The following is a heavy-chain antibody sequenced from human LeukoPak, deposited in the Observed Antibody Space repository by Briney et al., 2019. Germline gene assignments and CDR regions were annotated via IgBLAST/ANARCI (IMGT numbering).Heavy chain of an antibody. Sequence: ASVKVSCKASGGTFSSYAISWVRQAPGQGLEWMGGIIPIFGTANYAQKLQGRVTITTDESTGTAYRQLSSLRSEDTAVYYCAREVGATGNAFDIWGQGTMVTVSS. CDR1: GGTFSSYA. CDR3: AREVGATGNAFDI. CDR2: IIPIFGTA. J-gene: IGHJ3*02. D-gene: IGHD1-26*01. V-gene: IGHV1-69*05.